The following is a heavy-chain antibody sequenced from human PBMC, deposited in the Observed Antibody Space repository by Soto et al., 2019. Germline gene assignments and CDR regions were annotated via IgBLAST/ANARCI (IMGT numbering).Heavy chain of an antibody. CDR3: ARAFTYRAGWYTHFDS. CDR1: GGSFSYYY. J-gene: IGHJ4*02. Sequence: KPSETLSLTCDVYGGSFSYYYWTWIRQPPGKGLEWIGEINPSGSTNYNPSLKSRVTISVDTSSNHFSLKLNSVTAADTAVYYCARAFTYRAGWYTHFDSWGQGTLVTVSS. V-gene: IGHV4-34*01. CDR2: INPSGST. D-gene: IGHD6-19*01.